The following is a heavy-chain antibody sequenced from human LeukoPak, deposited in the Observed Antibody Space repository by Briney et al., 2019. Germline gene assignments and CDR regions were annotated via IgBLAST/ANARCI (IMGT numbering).Heavy chain of an antibody. V-gene: IGHV4-34*01. Sequence: SETLSLTCAVYGGSFSGYYWSWIRQPPGKGLEWIGEINHSGSANYNPSLKSRVTISVDTSKNQFSLKLSSVTAADTAVYYCARGIGPVSTSCSNWSDPWGQGTLVTVSS. J-gene: IGHJ5*02. CDR2: INHSGSA. CDR3: ARGIGPVSTSCSNWSDP. D-gene: IGHD2-2*01. CDR1: GGSFSGYY.